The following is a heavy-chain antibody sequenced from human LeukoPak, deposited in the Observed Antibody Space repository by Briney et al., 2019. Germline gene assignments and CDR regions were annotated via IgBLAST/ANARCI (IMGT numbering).Heavy chain of an antibody. V-gene: IGHV3-11*01. J-gene: IGHJ4*02. CDR2: ISSSGNTK. CDR1: GFSFNTHA. CDR3: ARGDRDYIYDY. D-gene: IGHD4-11*01. Sequence: GGSLRLSCAASGFSFNTHALSWVRQAPGKGLEWVSYISSSGNTKYYADSVKGRFTISRDNANYSLFLQMNSLRAEDTAVYYCARGDRDYIYDYWGQGTLVTVSS.